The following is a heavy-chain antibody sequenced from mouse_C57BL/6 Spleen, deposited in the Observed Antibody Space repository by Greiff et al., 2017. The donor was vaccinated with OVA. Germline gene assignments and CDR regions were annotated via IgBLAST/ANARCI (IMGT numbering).Heavy chain of an antibody. CDR3: ARTNDGYYAHFDY. J-gene: IGHJ2*01. D-gene: IGHD2-3*01. Sequence: QVQLQQPGAELVRPGSSVKLSCKASGYTFTSYWMHWVKQRPIQGLEWIGNIDPSDSETHYNQKFKDKATLTVDKSSSTAYMQLSSLTSEDSAVYYCARTNDGYYAHFDYWGQGTTLTVSS. CDR2: IDPSDSET. V-gene: IGHV1-52*01. CDR1: GYTFTSYW.